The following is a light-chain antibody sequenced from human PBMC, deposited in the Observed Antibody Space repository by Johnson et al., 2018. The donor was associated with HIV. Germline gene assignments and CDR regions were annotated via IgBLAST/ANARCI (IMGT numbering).Light chain of an antibody. Sequence: QSVLTQPPSVSATPGHKVTISCSGSTSNIGNNYVSWYQQFPGAAPKLLIYDDNKRPSRIPDRISGSKSGTSATLGITGLQTGDEADYYCGTWDTRLSARHVFGTGTKVTVL. CDR3: GTWDTRLSARHV. V-gene: IGLV1-51*01. CDR1: TSNIGNNY. CDR2: DDN. J-gene: IGLJ1*01.